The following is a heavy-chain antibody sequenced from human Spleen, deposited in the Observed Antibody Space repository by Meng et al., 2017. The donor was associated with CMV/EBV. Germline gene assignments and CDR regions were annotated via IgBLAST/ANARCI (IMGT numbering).Heavy chain of an antibody. CDR1: GITFRNYW. V-gene: IGHV3-74*01. J-gene: IGHJ4*02. Sequence: GESLKISCETSGITFRNYWMHWVRRAPGKGLVWVSLINADGSSTDYADSVKGRFTISRDNARNTLYLQMNNLRGDDTGVYYCARARGSGYDFDYWGQGTLVTVSS. CDR3: ARARGSGYDFDY. D-gene: IGHD5-12*01. CDR2: INADGSST.